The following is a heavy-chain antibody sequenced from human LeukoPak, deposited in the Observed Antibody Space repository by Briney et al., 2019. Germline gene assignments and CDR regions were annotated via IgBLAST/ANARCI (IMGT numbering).Heavy chain of an antibody. J-gene: IGHJ4*02. D-gene: IGHD4-23*01. CDR3: AIYPEPYYGGNSGSDY. V-gene: IGHV1-18*01. Sequence: GASVKVSCKASGYTFTSYGISWVRQAPGQGLEWMGWISAYNGNTNYARKLQGRGSMTTDTSTTTAYMELRSLRSDDTAVYYCAIYPEPYYGGNSGSDYWGQGTLVTVSS. CDR2: ISAYNGNT. CDR1: GYTFTSYG.